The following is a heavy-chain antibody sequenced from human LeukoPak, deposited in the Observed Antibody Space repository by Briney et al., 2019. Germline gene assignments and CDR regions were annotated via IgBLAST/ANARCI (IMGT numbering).Heavy chain of an antibody. CDR2: INPNSGGT. J-gene: IGHJ3*02. CDR1: GYTYTGYY. V-gene: IGHV1-2*06. Sequence: ASVKVSCKASGYTYTGYYMHWVRQAPGQGLEWMGRINPNSGGTNYAQKFQGRVTMTRDTSISTAYMELSRLRSDDTAVYYCARVTAAGPNHAFDIRGQGTMVTVSS. CDR3: ARVTAAGPNHAFDI. D-gene: IGHD6-13*01.